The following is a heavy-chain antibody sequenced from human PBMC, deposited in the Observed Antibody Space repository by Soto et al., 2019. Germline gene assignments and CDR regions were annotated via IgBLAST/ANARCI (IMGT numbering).Heavy chain of an antibody. Sequence: PSETLSLTCTVSGGSISSSSYYWGWIRQPPGKGLEWIGSIYYSGSTYYNPSLKSRVTISVDTSKNQFSLKLSSVTAADTAVYYCARHGEGYFDYWGQGTLVTVSS. CDR1: GGSISSSSYY. CDR2: IYYSGST. J-gene: IGHJ4*02. D-gene: IGHD3-3*01. CDR3: ARHGEGYFDY. V-gene: IGHV4-39*01.